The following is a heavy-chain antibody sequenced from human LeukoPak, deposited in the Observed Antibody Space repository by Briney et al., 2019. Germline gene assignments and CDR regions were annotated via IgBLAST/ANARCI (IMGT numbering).Heavy chain of an antibody. CDR3: ARHLSGVTGYTYGRGIDY. V-gene: IGHV3-74*01. CDR2: IKSDGSST. CDR1: GFTFSSFW. J-gene: IGHJ4*02. Sequence: QPGGSLTLSCAASGFTFSSFWMQWVRQVPGKGLVWLSGIKSDGSSTGYADSVKGRFTISRDNAKNMLYLQMNSLRAEDTAVYYCARHLSGVTGYTYGRGIDYWGQGTLVTVSS. D-gene: IGHD5-18*01.